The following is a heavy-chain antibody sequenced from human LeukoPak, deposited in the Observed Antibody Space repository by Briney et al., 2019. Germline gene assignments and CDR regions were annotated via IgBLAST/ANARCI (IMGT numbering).Heavy chain of an antibody. D-gene: IGHD3-22*01. J-gene: IGHJ4*02. CDR1: GGSISSYY. CDR2: IYYSGST. V-gene: IGHV4-39*07. CDR3: ARSGVYEYYYDSSGYYHFDY. Sequence: SETLSLTCTVSGGSISSYYWGWIRQPPGKGLEWIGSIYYSGSTYYNPSLKSRVTISVDTSKNQFSLKLSSVTAADTAVYYCARSGVYEYYYDSSGYYHFDYWGQGTLVTVSS.